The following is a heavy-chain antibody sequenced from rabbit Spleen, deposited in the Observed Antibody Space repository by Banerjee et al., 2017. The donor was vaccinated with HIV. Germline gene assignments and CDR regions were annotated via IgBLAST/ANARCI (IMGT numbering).Heavy chain of an antibody. CDR3: ARGSATMTLVITGYYLSL. D-gene: IGHD2-1*01. CDR2: IYGGSLVTT. J-gene: IGHJ6*01. V-gene: IGHV1S40*01. CDR1: GFSFSARYY. Sequence: QSLEESGGDLVKPGASLTLTCTASGFSFSARYYMCWVRQAPGKGLQWIACIYGGSLVTTYYATWAKGRFTVSKTSSTTVTLQMTSLTAADTATYFCARGSATMTLVITGYYLSLWGPGTLVTVS.